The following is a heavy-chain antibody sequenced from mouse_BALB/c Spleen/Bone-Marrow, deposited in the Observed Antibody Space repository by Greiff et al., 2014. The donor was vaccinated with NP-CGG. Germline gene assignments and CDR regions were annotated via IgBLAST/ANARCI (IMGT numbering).Heavy chain of an antibody. V-gene: IGHV7-3*02. CDR1: GFTFTDYY. Sequence: EVKLMESGGGLVQPGGSLRLSCATSGFTFTDYYMSWVRQPPGKALEWLGFIRNKANGYTTEYSAPVKGRFTISRDNSQSILYLQMNALRAEDSATYYCAREGVYYGNPYWYFDVWGAGTTVTVSS. J-gene: IGHJ1*01. CDR2: IRNKANGYTT. D-gene: IGHD2-1*01. CDR3: AREGVYYGNPYWYFDV.